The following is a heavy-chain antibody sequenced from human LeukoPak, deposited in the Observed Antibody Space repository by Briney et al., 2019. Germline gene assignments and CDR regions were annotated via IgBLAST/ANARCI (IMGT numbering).Heavy chain of an antibody. CDR1: GFTFDDYA. J-gene: IGHJ4*02. CDR3: ASVGGYYDSSGYYRFDY. V-gene: IGHV3-43*02. D-gene: IGHD3-22*01. CDR2: ISGDGGST. Sequence: GGSLRLSCAASGFTFDDYAMHWVRQAPGKGLEWVSLISGDGGSTYYADSVKGRFTISRDNSKNSLYLQMNSRRTEDTALYYCASVGGYYDSSGYYRFDYWGQGTLVTVSS.